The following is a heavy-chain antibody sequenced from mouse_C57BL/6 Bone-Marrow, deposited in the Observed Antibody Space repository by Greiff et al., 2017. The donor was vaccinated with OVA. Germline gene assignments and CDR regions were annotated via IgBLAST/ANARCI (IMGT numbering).Heavy chain of an antibody. CDR3: ARGGAAQAPYNAMDY. CDR1: GYTFTSYW. V-gene: IGHV1-55*01. J-gene: IGHJ4*01. Sequence: VQLQESGAELVKPGASVKMSCKASGYTFTSYWITWVKQRPGQGLEWIGDIYPGSGSTNYTEKLKSQATLTVDTSSSTAYLQLRRLTSEDSAVYNVARGGAAQAPYNAMDYWGQGTSVTVSS. D-gene: IGHD3-2*02. CDR2: IYPGSGST.